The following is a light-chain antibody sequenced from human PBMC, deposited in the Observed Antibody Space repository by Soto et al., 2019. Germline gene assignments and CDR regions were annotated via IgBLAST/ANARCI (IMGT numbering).Light chain of an antibody. J-gene: IGLJ1*01. Sequence: QSALTQPASVSGSPGQSITISCTGTSSDVGAYTYVSWYQQHPGKAPKLMIYDVSNRPSGVSNRFSGSKSGNTAFLTISGLQAEDEADYYCTSYTSNSTPYVFGGGTKLTVL. V-gene: IGLV2-14*01. CDR2: DVS. CDR3: TSYTSNSTPYV. CDR1: SSDVGAYTY.